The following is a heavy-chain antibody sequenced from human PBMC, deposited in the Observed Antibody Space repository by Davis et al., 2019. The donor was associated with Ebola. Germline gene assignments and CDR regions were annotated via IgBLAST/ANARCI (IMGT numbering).Heavy chain of an antibody. D-gene: IGHD4-17*01. Sequence: SETLSLTCTVSGGSISSGGYYWSWIRQPPGTGPEWIGCISHSGSTNYNPSLKSRITISIDTSNNHLSLRLSSVTVADTAVYYCARRLGYGDYCFDYWGQGSLVTVSS. CDR3: ARRLGYGDYCFDY. CDR1: GGSISSGGYY. V-gene: IGHV4-61*08. CDR2: ISHSGST. J-gene: IGHJ4*02.